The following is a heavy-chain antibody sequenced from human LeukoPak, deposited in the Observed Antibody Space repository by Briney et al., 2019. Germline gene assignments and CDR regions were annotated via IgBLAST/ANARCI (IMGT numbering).Heavy chain of an antibody. CDR2: MKKDGSEQ. D-gene: IGHD5-24*01. Sequence: GGSLRLSCVASGFSFSDHWMNWFRQAPGRGLEWVATMKKDGSEQYYVDSMKGRFTISRDNAKNSVYLQINSLRAEDTAVYYCARDLGWLQSDYWGQGTLVTVSS. V-gene: IGHV3-7*01. J-gene: IGHJ4*02. CDR1: GFSFSDHW. CDR3: ARDLGWLQSDY.